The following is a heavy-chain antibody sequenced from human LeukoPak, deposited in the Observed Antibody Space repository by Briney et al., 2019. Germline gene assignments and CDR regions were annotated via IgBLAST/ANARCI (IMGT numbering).Heavy chain of an antibody. CDR2: ISAYNGNT. V-gene: IGHV1-18*01. D-gene: IGHD3-22*01. CDR1: GYTFTSYG. CDR3: ARDLYYDSSGPDAFDI. Sequence: ASVKVSCKASGYTFTSYGISWVRQAPGQGLEWMGWISAYNGNTNYAQKLQGRVTMTTDTSTSTAYMELRSLRSDDTAVYYCARDLYYDSSGPDAFDIWGQGTMVTVSS. J-gene: IGHJ3*02.